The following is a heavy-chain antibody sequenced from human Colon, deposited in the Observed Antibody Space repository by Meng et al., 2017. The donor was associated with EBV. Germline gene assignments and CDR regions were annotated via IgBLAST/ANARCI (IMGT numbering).Heavy chain of an antibody. CDR3: AKKGSPGFQPYDY. Sequence: VQLQESGPGPVKPSGTLSLTCAVSGGSLSSRNWWSWVRQPPGKGLEWIGEIYHSGSTNYNPSLKSRVTISVDESKNQFSLRLSSVTAADTALYYCAKKGSPGFQPYDYWGQGTLVTVSS. J-gene: IGHJ4*02. CDR1: GGSLSSRNW. CDR2: IYHSGST. D-gene: IGHD2-2*01. V-gene: IGHV4-4*02.